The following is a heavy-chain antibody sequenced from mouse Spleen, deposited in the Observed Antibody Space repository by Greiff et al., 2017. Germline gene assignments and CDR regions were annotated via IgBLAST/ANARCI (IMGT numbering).Heavy chain of an antibody. D-gene: IGHD1-1*01. CDR3: ARGGTTVVDYYAMDY. CDR1: GFTFSSYG. V-gene: IGHV5-6-3*01. CDR2: INSNGGST. J-gene: IGHJ4*01. Sequence: EVMLVESGGGLVQPGGSLKLSCAASGFTFSSYGMSWVRQTPDKRLELVATINSNGGSTYYPDSVKGRFTISRDNAKNTLYLQMSSLKSEDTAMYYCARGGTTVVDYYAMDYWGQGTSVTVSS.